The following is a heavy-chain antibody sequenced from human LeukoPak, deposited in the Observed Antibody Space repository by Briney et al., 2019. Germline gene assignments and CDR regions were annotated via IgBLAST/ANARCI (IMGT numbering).Heavy chain of an antibody. CDR3: ARGLRAIANIVVVVAAMGY. CDR1: GHTLTGYY. CDR2: INPNSGGT. V-gene: IGHV1-2*02. D-gene: IGHD2-15*01. J-gene: IGHJ4*02. Sequence: ASVKVSCKASGHTLTGYYMHWVRQAPGQGLERLGWINPNSGGTNYAQKFQGSVTMTRDTSISTAYMELSRLRSDDTAVYYCARGLRAIANIVVVVAAMGYWGQGTLVTVSS.